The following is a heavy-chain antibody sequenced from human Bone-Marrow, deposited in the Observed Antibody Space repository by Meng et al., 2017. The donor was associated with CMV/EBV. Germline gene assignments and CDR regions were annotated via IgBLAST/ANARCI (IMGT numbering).Heavy chain of an antibody. Sequence: GESLKISCAASGFTFSSYGMNWVRQAPGKGLEWVAVIWYDGSNKYYADSVKGRFTISRDNSKNTLYLQMNSLRAEDTAVYYCAKDGNGWKYGFDSWGQGTLVTVSS. V-gene: IGHV3-33*06. CDR3: AKDGNGWKYGFDS. CDR1: GFTFSSYG. CDR2: IWYDGSNK. D-gene: IGHD2-8*01. J-gene: IGHJ4*02.